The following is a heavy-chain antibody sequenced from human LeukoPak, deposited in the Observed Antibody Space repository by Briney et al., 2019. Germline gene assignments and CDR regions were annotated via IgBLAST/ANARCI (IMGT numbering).Heavy chain of an antibody. CDR2: INHSGST. Sequence: PSETLSLTCAVYGGSFSGYYWSWIRQPPGKGLEWIGEINHSGSTNYNPSLKSRVTISVDTSKNQFSLKLSSVTAADTAVYYCARYQSGYYLDYWGQGTLVTVSS. V-gene: IGHV4-34*01. D-gene: IGHD3-3*01. CDR3: ARYQSGYYLDY. J-gene: IGHJ4*02. CDR1: GGSFSGYY.